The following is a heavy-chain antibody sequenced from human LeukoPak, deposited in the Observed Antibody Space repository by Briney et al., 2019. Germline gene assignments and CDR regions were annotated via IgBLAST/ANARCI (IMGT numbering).Heavy chain of an antibody. Sequence: PGGSLRLSCLASGFTFSSYSMNWVRQAPGKGLEWFSSISSSGSTIYYADSVKGRFTISRDNAKNSLYLQMDSLRAEDTALYFCARDASSGYSLDSWGQGTLVTVSS. CDR1: GFTFSSYS. CDR2: ISSSGSTI. V-gene: IGHV3-48*04. CDR3: ARDASSGYSLDS. J-gene: IGHJ4*02. D-gene: IGHD3-22*01.